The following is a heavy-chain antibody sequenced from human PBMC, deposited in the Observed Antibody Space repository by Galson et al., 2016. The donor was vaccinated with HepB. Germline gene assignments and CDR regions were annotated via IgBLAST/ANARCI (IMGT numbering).Heavy chain of an antibody. D-gene: IGHD3-10*01. Sequence: TLSLTCTVSGDSISSGDYYWTWIRQPPGKGLEWIGYIYYSGSTFYSPSLKSRVTISVDTSKNQFSLKLSSVTAADTAVYYCARDPGGFGEEDFWGQGTLVTVSS. CDR2: IYYSGST. V-gene: IGHV4-30-4*01. CDR3: ARDPGGFGEEDF. J-gene: IGHJ4*02. CDR1: GDSISSGDYY.